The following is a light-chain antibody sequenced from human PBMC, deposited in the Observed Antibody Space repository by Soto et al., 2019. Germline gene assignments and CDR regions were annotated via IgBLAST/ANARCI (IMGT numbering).Light chain of an antibody. CDR2: AAS. J-gene: IGKJ4*01. V-gene: IGKV1-9*01. CDR1: QGLSSS. CDR3: QQVNSYPLT. Sequence: IPWTQSPSSLSASVGDRVTITCRASQGLSSSLAWYQQKPGKAPKLLIYAASTLQSGVPSRFSGSGSETDFTLTISSLQAEDFATYYCQQVNSYPLTFGGGTKVEI.